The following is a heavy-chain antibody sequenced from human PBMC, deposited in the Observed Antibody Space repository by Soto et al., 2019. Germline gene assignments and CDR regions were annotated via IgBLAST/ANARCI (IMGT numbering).Heavy chain of an antibody. CDR3: ARDRVMRGNSFYYGMDV. CDR2: IIPRVAAP. V-gene: IGHV1-69*13. CDR1: GGTFSSFA. J-gene: IGHJ6*02. Sequence: SVKVSCKTSGGTFSSFAISWVRLAPGQGLEWMGVIIPRVAAPTYALRFQGRVSITADESTSTAYMELNSLTSDDTAVYYCARDRVMRGNSFYYGMDVWGQGSTVTVSS. D-gene: IGHD3-10*01.